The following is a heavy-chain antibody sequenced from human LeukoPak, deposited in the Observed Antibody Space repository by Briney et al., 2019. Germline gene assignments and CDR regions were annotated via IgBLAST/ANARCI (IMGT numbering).Heavy chain of an antibody. CDR3: ARDCSGSSCSHGAFDI. CDR2: TYYRSKWYN. D-gene: IGHD2-2*01. V-gene: IGHV6-1*01. J-gene: IGHJ3*02. CDR1: GDSVSSNSAA. Sequence: PSQTLSLTCAISGDSVSSNSAAWNWIRQSPSRGLEWLGRTYYRSKWYNDYAVSVKSRISINPDTSKNLFSLQLNSVTPEDTAIYYCARDCSGSSCSHGAFDIWGQGTMVTVSS.